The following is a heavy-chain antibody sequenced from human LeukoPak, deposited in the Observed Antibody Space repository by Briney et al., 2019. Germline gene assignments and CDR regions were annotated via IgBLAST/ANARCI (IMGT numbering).Heavy chain of an antibody. J-gene: IGHJ4*02. CDR3: ARGRAMKNRLDY. CDR2: ISYDGGNK. V-gene: IGHV3-30*04. Sequence: GRSLRLSCAASGFTFSSNAMHWVRQAPGKGLEWVAVISYDGGNKYYADSVKGRFTISRDNSKNTLYLQMNSLRAEDTAVYYCARGRAMKNRLDYGGQGTLVTVPS. CDR1: GFTFSSNA. D-gene: IGHD2-2*01.